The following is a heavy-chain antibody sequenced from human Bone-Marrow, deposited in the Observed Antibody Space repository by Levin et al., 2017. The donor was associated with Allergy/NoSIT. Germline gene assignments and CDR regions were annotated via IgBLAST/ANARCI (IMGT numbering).Heavy chain of an antibody. CDR2: IYWNEDK. V-gene: IGHV2-5*04. CDR3: THAHYDFGYAMDV. J-gene: IGHJ6*02. CDR1: GFSLTPVGVG. Sequence: KSGPTLVKPTKTLTVTCTFSGFSLTPVGVGVAWVRQPPGKALEWLAVIYWNEDKRYSPSLERRLTITKDTSKNQVVLSMTNMDPVDTGTYFCTHAHYDFGYAMDVWGQGTTVIVSS. D-gene: IGHD3-3*01.